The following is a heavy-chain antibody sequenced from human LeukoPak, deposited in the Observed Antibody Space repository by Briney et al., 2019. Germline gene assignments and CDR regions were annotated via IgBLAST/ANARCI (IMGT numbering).Heavy chain of an antibody. CDR1: GFTVSSNY. Sequence: QSGGSLRLSCAASGFTVSSNYMSWVRQAPGKGLEWVSVIYSGGSTYYADSVKGRFTISRDNSKNTLYLQMNSLRAEDTAVYYCAKESGIVGATWDYWGQGTLVTVSS. J-gene: IGHJ4*02. D-gene: IGHD1-26*01. CDR2: IYSGGST. V-gene: IGHV3-53*01. CDR3: AKESGIVGATWDY.